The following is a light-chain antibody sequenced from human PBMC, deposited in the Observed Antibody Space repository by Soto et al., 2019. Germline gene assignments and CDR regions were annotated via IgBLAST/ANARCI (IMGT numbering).Light chain of an antibody. CDR2: GAS. Sequence: EIVMTQSPATLSVSPGERATLSCRARQSVSSSLAWYQQKPGQAPRLLLYGASTRATGIPVRFSGSGSGTEFTLTISSLQSDDSAVYYCQQYNNWPPWTFGQGTKVEIK. J-gene: IGKJ1*01. CDR1: QSVSSS. V-gene: IGKV3-15*01. CDR3: QQYNNWPPWT.